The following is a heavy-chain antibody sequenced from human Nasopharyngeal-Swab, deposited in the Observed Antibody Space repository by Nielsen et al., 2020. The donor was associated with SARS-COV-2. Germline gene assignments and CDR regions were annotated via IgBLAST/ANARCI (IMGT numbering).Heavy chain of an antibody. CDR1: GYTFTGYY. CDR3: ARDWEQQHDAFDI. D-gene: IGHD6-13*01. CDR2: INPNSGGT. V-gene: IGHV1-2*06. J-gene: IGHJ3*02. Sequence: ASVKVSCKASGYTFTGYYMHWVRQAPGQGLEWMGRINPNSGGTNYAQKFQGRVIMTRDTSISTAYMELSRLRSDDTAVYYCARDWEQQHDAFDIWGQGTMVTVSS.